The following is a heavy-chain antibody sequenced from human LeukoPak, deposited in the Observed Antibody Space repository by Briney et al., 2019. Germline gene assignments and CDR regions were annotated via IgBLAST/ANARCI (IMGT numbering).Heavy chain of an antibody. CDR1: GFTFSSYA. CDR3: ARTGSLRYFDWSFDY. V-gene: IGHV3-30-3*01. Sequence: PGGSLRLSCAASGFTFSSYAMHWVRQAPGKGLEWVAVISYDGSNKYYADSVKGRFTISRDNSKNTLYLQMNSLRAEDTAVYYCARTGSLRYFDWSFDYWGQGTLVTVSS. J-gene: IGHJ4*02. CDR2: ISYDGSNK. D-gene: IGHD3-9*01.